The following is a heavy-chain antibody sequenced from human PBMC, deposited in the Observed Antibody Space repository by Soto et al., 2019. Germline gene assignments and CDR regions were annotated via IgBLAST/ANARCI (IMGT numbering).Heavy chain of an antibody. D-gene: IGHD3-22*01. J-gene: IGHJ3*02. V-gene: IGHV3-21*01. CDR1: GFTFSSYS. CDR2: ISSSSSSI. Sequence: GGSLRLSCAASGFTFSSYSMNWVRQAPGKGLEWVSSISSSSSSIYYADSVKGRFTISRDNAKNSLYLQMNSLRAEDTAVYYCARLYYYDSSGYDAFDIWGQGTMVTVSS. CDR3: ARLYYYDSSGYDAFDI.